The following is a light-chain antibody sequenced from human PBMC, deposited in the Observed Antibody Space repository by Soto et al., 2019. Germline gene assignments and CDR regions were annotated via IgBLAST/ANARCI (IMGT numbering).Light chain of an antibody. J-gene: IGKJ4*01. Sequence: EIVMTQSPATLSVSQGERATLSCRASQSDSRNLAWYQQKPGQAPRLHIYGASTRATGIPTRCSGSGSGTEFTLTISSLQSEDFAVYYCQQYNNWPPMTFGGGTKVDIK. V-gene: IGKV3-15*01. CDR3: QQYNNWPPMT. CDR2: GAS. CDR1: QSDSRN.